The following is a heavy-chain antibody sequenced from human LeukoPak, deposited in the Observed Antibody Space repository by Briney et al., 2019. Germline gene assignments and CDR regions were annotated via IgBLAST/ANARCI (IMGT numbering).Heavy chain of an antibody. CDR1: GGSISSGGYS. J-gene: IGHJ6*02. V-gene: IGHV4-31*11. CDR3: ARVEVYDFWSGYSFGMDV. Sequence: SETLSLTCAVSGGSISSGGYSWSWIRQPPGKGLEWIGYIYYSGSTYYNPSLKSRVTISVDTSKNQFSLKLSSVTAADTAVYYCARVEVYDFWSGYSFGMDVWGQGTTVTVSS. D-gene: IGHD3-3*01. CDR2: IYYSGST.